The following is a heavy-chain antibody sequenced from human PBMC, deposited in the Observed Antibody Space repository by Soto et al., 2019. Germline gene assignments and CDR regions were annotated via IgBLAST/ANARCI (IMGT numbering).Heavy chain of an antibody. V-gene: IGHV3-23*01. CDR2: ISGSGGST. D-gene: IGHD3-22*01. CDR1: GFTFSSYA. J-gene: IGHJ4*02. Sequence: GGSLRLSCAASGFTFSSYAMSWVRQAPGKGLEWVSAISGSGGSTYYADSVKGRFTISRDNSKNTLYLQMNSLRAEDTAVYYCANNHYYDRSGYPDYWGQGTLVTVSS. CDR3: ANNHYYDRSGYPDY.